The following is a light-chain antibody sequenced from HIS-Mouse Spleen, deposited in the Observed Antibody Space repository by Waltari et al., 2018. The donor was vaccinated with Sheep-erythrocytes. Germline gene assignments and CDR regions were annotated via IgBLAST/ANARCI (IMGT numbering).Light chain of an antibody. CDR2: QDS. CDR1: KLGDKY. Sequence: SYELTQPPSVSVSPGQTASITCSGDKLGDKYACWYQQKPGQSPVLVIYQDSKRPSGIHERFSGSNAGNTATLTISGTQAMDEADYYCQAWDNSTVVFGGGTKLTVL. J-gene: IGLJ2*01. CDR3: QAWDNSTVV. V-gene: IGLV3-1*01.